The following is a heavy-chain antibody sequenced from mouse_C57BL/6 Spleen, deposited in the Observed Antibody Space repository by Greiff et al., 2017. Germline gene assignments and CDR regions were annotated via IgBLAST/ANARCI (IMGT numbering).Heavy chain of an antibody. CDR1: GFSFNTYA. Sequence: EVQGVESGGGLVQPKGSLKLSCAASGFSFNTYAMNWVRQAPGKGLEWVARIRSKSNNYATYYADSVKDRFTIPRDDSESMLYLQMNNLKTEDTAMYYCVRHSGNGDWYFDVWGTGTTVTVSS. V-gene: IGHV10-1*01. J-gene: IGHJ1*03. D-gene: IGHD2-1*01. CDR2: IRSKSNNYAT. CDR3: VRHSGNGDWYFDV.